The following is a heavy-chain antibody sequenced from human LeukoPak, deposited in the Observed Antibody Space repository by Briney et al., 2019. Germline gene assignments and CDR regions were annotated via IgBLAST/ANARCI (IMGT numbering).Heavy chain of an antibody. CDR3: ARDLYFGQQLGHGWWFDP. V-gene: IGHV3-23*01. J-gene: IGHJ5*02. D-gene: IGHD6-13*01. CDR1: GFTFSVYA. CDR2: ISDSGGST. Sequence: GGSLRLSCATSGFTFSVYAMSWVRQAPGKGLEWVSTISDSGGSTYYADSVKGRFTISRGNSKNTLYLLMNELSAEDTAVYYCARDLYFGQQLGHGWWFDPWGQGTLVTVSS.